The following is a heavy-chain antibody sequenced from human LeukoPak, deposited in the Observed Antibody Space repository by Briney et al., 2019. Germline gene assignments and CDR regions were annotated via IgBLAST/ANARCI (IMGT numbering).Heavy chain of an antibody. CDR2: ISAYNGNT. Sequence: ASVKVSCKASGYTFTSYGISWVRQAPGQRLEWLGWISAYNGNTTYAQKLRVRVTMTTYTSTSTAYMELRSLRADDTAVYYCARVNDCDGPAFFDYWGQGTLVTVSS. J-gene: IGHJ4*02. CDR3: ARVNDCDGPAFFDY. CDR1: GYTFTSYG. V-gene: IGHV1-18*01. D-gene: IGHD2-21*02.